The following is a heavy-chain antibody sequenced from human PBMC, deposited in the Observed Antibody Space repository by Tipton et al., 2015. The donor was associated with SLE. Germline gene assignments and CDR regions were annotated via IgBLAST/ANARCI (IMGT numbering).Heavy chain of an antibody. Sequence: LRLSCAVSGYSISSGYYWGWIRPPPGKGLEWVGSIYHSGSTYYNPSLKSRVTISVDTSKNQFSLKLSSVPAADAAVYYCARGIVVVVAATYYFDYWGQGTLVTVSS. CDR1: GYSISSGYY. J-gene: IGHJ4*02. CDR3: ARGIVVVVAATYYFDY. D-gene: IGHD2-15*01. V-gene: IGHV4-38-2*01. CDR2: IYHSGST.